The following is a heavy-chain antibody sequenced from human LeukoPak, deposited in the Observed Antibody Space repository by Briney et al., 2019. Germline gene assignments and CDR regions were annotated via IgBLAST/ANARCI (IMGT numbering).Heavy chain of an antibody. CDR3: ARHLGYCSSTSCYSWFDP. Sequence: SETLSLTCTVSGGSISSYYWSWIRQPPGKGLEWIGYIYYSGSPNYNPSLKSRVTISVDTSKNQFSLKLSSVTAADTAVYYCARHLGYCSSTSCYSWFDPWGQGTLVTVSS. V-gene: IGHV4-59*08. CDR1: GGSISSYY. D-gene: IGHD2-2*02. J-gene: IGHJ5*02. CDR2: IYYSGSP.